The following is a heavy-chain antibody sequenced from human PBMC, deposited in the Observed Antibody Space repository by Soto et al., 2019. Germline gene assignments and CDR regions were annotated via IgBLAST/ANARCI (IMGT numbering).Heavy chain of an antibody. V-gene: IGHV3-9*01. D-gene: IGHD6-13*01. CDR1: GFTFDDYA. J-gene: IGHJ1*01. CDR2: ISWNSGNI. Sequence: GGSLRLSCAASGFTFDDYAMHWVRQVPGKGLEWVSGISWNSGNIGYADSVKGRFTISKDNAENSLHLQMNSLSAEDTAFYYCVKDESINWYSGHFRHWGQGTLVPVSS. CDR3: VKDESINWYSGHFRH.